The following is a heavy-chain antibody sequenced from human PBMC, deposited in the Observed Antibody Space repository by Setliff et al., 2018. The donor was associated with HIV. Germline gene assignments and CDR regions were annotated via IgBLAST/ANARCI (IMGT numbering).Heavy chain of an antibody. CDR1: GGSISSGSDC. CDR3: ARGLGYCSNGICFVVTSNVVDI. V-gene: IGHV4-61*02. J-gene: IGHJ3*02. Sequence: PSETLSLTCTVSGGSISSGSDCWSWIRQPAGKGLGWIGRIYTSGSTNYNPSLKSRVTISVDTSKNQFSLKLSSVTAADTAVYYCARGLGYCSNGICFVVTSNVVDIWGQGTMVTVSS. CDR2: IYTSGST. D-gene: IGHD2-8*01.